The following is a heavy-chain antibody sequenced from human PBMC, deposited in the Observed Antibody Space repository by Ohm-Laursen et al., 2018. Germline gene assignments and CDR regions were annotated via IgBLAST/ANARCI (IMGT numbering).Heavy chain of an antibody. CDR2: IKSTDDTR. Sequence: ASVKVSCKASGYSFNSNHMQWLRQAPGQGLEWMGIIKSTDDTRTYAQKFQGRVTMTKDRSTSTVYMELSSLRSDDTAVYYCARAQNPILVYAIWGQGTLVTVSS. D-gene: IGHD2-8*01. J-gene: IGHJ4*02. V-gene: IGHV1-46*02. CDR3: ARAQNPILVYAI. CDR1: GYSFNSNH.